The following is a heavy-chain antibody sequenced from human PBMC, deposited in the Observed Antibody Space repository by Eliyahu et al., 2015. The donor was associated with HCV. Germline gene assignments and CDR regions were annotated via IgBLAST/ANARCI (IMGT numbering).Heavy chain of an antibody. CDR3: ARLGDVTIFGVVIIPLGY. J-gene: IGHJ4*02. CDR1: GGSISSSSYY. D-gene: IGHD3-3*01. Sequence: QLQLQESGPGLVKPSETLSLTCTVSGGSISSSSYYWGWIRQPPGKGLEWIGSIYYSGSTYYNPSLKSRVTISVDTSKNQFSLKLSSVTAADTAVYYCARLGDVTIFGVVIIPLGYWGQGTLVTVSS. V-gene: IGHV4-39*01. CDR2: IYYSGST.